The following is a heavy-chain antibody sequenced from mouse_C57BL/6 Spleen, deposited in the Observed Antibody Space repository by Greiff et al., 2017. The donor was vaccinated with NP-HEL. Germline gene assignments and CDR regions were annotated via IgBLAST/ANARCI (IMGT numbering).Heavy chain of an antibody. CDR3: ARSPSTVVATRTGYFDY. CDR1: GYTFTDYY. V-gene: IGHV1-76*01. D-gene: IGHD1-1*01. J-gene: IGHJ2*01. CDR2: IYPGSGNT. Sequence: QVQLQQSGAELVRPGASVKLSCKASGYTFTDYYINWVKQRPGQGLEWIARIYPGSGNTYYNEKFKGKATLTAEKSSSTAYMQLSSLTSEDSAVYFCARSPSTVVATRTGYFDYWGQGTTLTVSS.